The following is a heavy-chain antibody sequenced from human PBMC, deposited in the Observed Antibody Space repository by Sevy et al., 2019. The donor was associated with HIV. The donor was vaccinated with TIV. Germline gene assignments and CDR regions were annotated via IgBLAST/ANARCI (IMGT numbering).Heavy chain of an antibody. J-gene: IGHJ6*04. Sequence: GGSLRLSCAASGFTFSDYGMHWVRQAPGKGLEWVAVISHDGIHIYYADSVKGRFTISRDNSKNTLYLQVKSLIAEDTAVYYCARDLYNFGSGSYYDVPAGMDLWGKGTTVTVSS. V-gene: IGHV3-30*03. CDR1: GFTFSDYG. CDR3: ARDLYNFGSGSYYDVPAGMDL. D-gene: IGHD3-10*01. CDR2: ISHDGIHI.